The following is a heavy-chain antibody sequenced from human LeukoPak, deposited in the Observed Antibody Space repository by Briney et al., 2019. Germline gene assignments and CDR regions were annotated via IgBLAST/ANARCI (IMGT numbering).Heavy chain of an antibody. CDR2: IYYSGST. CDR1: GGSIRSSSYY. Sequence: SETLSLTCTVSGGSIRSSSYYWGWTRQPPGKGLEWIGSIYYSGSTYYNPSLKSRVTISVDTSKNQFSLKLSSVTAAETAVYYCARHHRYNWNPNTLDYWGQGTLVTVSS. J-gene: IGHJ4*02. CDR3: ARHHRYNWNPNTLDY. V-gene: IGHV4-39*01. D-gene: IGHD1-20*01.